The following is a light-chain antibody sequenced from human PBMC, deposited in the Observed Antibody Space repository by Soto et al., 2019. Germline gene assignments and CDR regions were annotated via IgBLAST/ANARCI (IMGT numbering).Light chain of an antibody. J-gene: IGKJ1*01. Sequence: ERVLTQNPGTLSVSPGERATLSCRAAQHSSHRSLSWYRHKPGQAPRLLIYSASVRASGIPDRLTGSGSGTDFTLPISRLEPEDFAVYYCQQYGGPTETFGQGTQL. CDR2: SAS. CDR1: QHSSHRS. CDR3: QQYGGPTET. V-gene: IGKV3-20*01.